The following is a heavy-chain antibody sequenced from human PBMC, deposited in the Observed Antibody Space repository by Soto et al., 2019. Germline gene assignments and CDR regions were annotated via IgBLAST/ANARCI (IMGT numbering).Heavy chain of an antibody. CDR3: ARAYCIGGSCYRPLDY. CDR2: IYHSGST. D-gene: IGHD2-15*01. V-gene: IGHV4-30-2*01. CDR1: GGSISSGAYS. Sequence: SETLSLTCAVSGGSISSGAYSWSWIRQPPGKGLEWIGYIYHSGSTYYNPSLKSRVTISVDRSKNQFSLKLSSVTAADTAVYYCARAYCIGGSCYRPLDYWGQGSLVTVSS. J-gene: IGHJ4*02.